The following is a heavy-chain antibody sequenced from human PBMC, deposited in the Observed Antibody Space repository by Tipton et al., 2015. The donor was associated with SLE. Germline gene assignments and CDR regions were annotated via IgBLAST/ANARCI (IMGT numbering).Heavy chain of an antibody. Sequence: TLSLTCSISGGSISSYYWTWIRQPPGKGLEWIGNIYNSGSTFYNPSLKSRVTISVDTSKNQFSLKLSSVTAADTAVYYCAGDSGEIAFDIWGQGTMVTVSS. D-gene: IGHD3-10*01. CDR3: AGDSGEIAFDI. J-gene: IGHJ3*02. CDR1: GGSISSYY. V-gene: IGHV4-4*08. CDR2: IYNSGST.